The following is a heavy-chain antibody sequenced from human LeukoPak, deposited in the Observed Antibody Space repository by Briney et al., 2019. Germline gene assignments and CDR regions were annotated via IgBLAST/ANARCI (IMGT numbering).Heavy chain of an antibody. D-gene: IGHD3-10*01. CDR2: ISSSGSPK. CDR1: GFIFNTYE. J-gene: IGHJ4*02. V-gene: IGHV3-48*03. CDR3: ARDQYTMVRGVIHCIPFDY. Sequence: GGSLRLSCAASGFIFNTYEMNWVRQAPGKGLEWISYISSSGSPKYYADSVKGRFTISRDNARNSLYLQMNSLRAEDTAVYYCARDQYTMVRGVIHCIPFDYSGRGTLVTVSS.